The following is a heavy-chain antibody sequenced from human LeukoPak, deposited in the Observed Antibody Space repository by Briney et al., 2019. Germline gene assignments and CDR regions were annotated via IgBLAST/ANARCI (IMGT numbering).Heavy chain of an antibody. CDR1: GGSFSGYY. V-gene: IGHV3-69-1*01. J-gene: IGHJ6*03. D-gene: IGHD4-17*01. CDR2: ISSSSTI. Sequence: ETLSLTCAVYGGSFSGYYWSWIRQPPGKGLEWVSYISSSSTIYYADSVKGRFTISRDNAKNSLYLQMNSLRAEDTAVYYCAKNYGDYPSYYYYYYMDVWRKGTTVTVSS. CDR3: AKNYGDYPSYYYYYYMDV.